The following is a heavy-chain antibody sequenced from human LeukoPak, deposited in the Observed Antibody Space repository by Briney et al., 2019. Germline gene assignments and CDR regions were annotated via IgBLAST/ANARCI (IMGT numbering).Heavy chain of an antibody. J-gene: IGHJ4*02. Sequence: SETLSLTCAVSGGSFSGYYWSWVRQPPGKGLEWMGEINHSGSTNYSPSLKSRGTISVDTSKNQFSLKLSSVTAADTAVYYCARGLRDGYDYWGQGTLVTVSS. D-gene: IGHD5-24*01. CDR3: ARGLRDGYDY. CDR2: INHSGST. CDR1: GGSFSGYY. V-gene: IGHV4-34*01.